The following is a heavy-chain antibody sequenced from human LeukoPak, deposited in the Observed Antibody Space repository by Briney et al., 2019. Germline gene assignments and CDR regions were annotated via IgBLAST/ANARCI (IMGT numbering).Heavy chain of an antibody. CDR3: ARGEEMATICNY. CDR2: INPSGGST. Sequence: ASVKVSCKVSGYTFTSYYMHWVRQAPGQGLEWMGIINPSGGSTSYAQKFQGRVTMTRDMSTSTVYMELSSLRSEDTAVYYCARGEEMATICNYWGQGTLVTVSS. V-gene: IGHV1-46*01. D-gene: IGHD5-24*01. CDR1: GYTFTSYY. J-gene: IGHJ4*02.